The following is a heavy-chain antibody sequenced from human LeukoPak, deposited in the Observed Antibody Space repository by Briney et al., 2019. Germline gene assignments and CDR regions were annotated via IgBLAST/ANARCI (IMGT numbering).Heavy chain of an antibody. J-gene: IGHJ4*02. V-gene: IGHV1-69*05. Sequence: GASVKVSCKASGGTFSSYAISWVRQAPGQGLEWMGGIIPIFGTANYAQKFQGRVTITTDESTSTAYMELSSLRSEDTAVYYCAREYSTVTTGGHYFDYWGQGTLVTVSS. CDR2: IIPIFGTA. CDR1: GGTFSSYA. CDR3: AREYSTVTTGGHYFDY. D-gene: IGHD4-17*01.